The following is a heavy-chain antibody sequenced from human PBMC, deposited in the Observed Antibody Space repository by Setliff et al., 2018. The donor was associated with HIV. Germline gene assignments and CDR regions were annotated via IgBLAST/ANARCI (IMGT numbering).Heavy chain of an antibody. CDR1: GGTVSSYA. Sequence: ASVKVSCKASGGTVSSYAINWGRQAPGQGLEWMGGIIPIFGPANYAQKFQDRVTITTDESTSTAYMELSSLKSEDTAVYYCARGFEVESSGWFDPWGQGTLVTVSS. CDR2: IIPIFGPA. V-gene: IGHV1-69*05. CDR3: ARGFEVESSGWFDP. D-gene: IGHD3-9*01. J-gene: IGHJ5*02.